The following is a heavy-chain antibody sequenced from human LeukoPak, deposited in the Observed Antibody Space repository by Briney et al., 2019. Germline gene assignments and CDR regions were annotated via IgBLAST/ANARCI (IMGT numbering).Heavy chain of an antibody. Sequence: ASVKAPCKASGYTFTSYGISWVRQAPGQGLEWMGWISAYNGNTNYAQKLQARVTMTTDTSTSTAYMELRSLRSDDTAVYYCARARPVDNMIVDSEGFDYWGQGTLVTVSS. J-gene: IGHJ4*02. CDR1: GYTFTSYG. V-gene: IGHV1-18*01. CDR2: ISAYNGNT. D-gene: IGHD3-22*01. CDR3: ARARPVDNMIVDSEGFDY.